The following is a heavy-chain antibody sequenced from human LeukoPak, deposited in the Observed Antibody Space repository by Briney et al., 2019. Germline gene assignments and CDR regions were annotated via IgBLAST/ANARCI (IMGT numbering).Heavy chain of an antibody. CDR2: IIPIFGTA. Sequence: SVKVSCKASGGTFISYAISWVRQAPGQGLEWMGGIIPIFGTANYAQKFQGRVTITADESTSTAYMELSSLRSEDTAVYYCARNERWLQFGTPIDAFDIWGQGTMVTVSS. CDR1: GGTFISYA. V-gene: IGHV1-69*13. CDR3: ARNERWLQFGTPIDAFDI. D-gene: IGHD5-24*01. J-gene: IGHJ3*02.